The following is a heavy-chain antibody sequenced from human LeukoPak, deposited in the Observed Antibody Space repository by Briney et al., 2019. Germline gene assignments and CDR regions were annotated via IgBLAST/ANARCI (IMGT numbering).Heavy chain of an antibody. CDR3: ARKGYSGYDLRSAFDI. CDR1: GGSISSSSYY. CDR2: IYYSGST. D-gene: IGHD5-12*01. V-gene: IGHV4-39*01. J-gene: IGHJ3*02. Sequence: PSETLSLTCTVSGGSISSSSYYWGWIRQPPGKGLEWIGSIYYSGSTYYNPSHKSRVTISVDTSKNQFSLKLSSVTAADTAVYYCARKGYSGYDLRSAFDIWGQGTMVTVSS.